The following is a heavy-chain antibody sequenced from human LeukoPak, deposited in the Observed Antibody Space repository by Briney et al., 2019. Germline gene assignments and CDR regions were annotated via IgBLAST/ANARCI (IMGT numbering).Heavy chain of an antibody. D-gene: IGHD3-22*01. J-gene: IGHJ4*02. CDR2: TNPNSGGT. CDR1: GYTFTGYY. CDR3: ARAAYYYDGSGYYLGD. Sequence: ASVTVSCTASGYTFTGYYMHWVRQAPGQGLEWMGRTNPNSGGTNYAQKFQARVTMTRDTSISTAYMELSRLRSDDTALYYCARAAYYYDGSGYYLGDWGQGTLVTVSS. V-gene: IGHV1-2*06.